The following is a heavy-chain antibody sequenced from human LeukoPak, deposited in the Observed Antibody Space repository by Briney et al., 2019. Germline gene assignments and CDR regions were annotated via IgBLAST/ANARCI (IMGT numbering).Heavy chain of an antibody. Sequence: PSETLSLTCTVSGGSISSSSYYWGWIRQPPGKGLEWIGSIYYSGSTYYNPSLKSRVTISVDTSKNQFSLKLSSVTAADTAVYYCARETGRYCSGGSCYSGAFDIWGQGTMVTVSS. CDR2: IYYSGST. CDR3: ARETGRYCSGGSCYSGAFDI. D-gene: IGHD2-15*01. V-gene: IGHV4-39*07. CDR1: GGSISSSSYY. J-gene: IGHJ3*02.